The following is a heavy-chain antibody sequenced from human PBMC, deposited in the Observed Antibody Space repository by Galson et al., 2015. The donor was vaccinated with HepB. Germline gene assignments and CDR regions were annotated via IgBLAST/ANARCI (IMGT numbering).Heavy chain of an antibody. V-gene: IGHV7-4-1*02. CDR1: GYTFTTYA. CDR3: ARVDRNDGEWFDP. J-gene: IGHJ5*02. Sequence: SVKVSCKASGYTFTTYAMNWVRQAPGQGLEWMGWINTNTGNPTYAQGFTGRFVFSLDTSVSTAYLQISSLKAEDTAVYYCARVDRNDGEWFDPWGQGTLVTVSS. D-gene: IGHD1-1*01. CDR2: INTNTGNP.